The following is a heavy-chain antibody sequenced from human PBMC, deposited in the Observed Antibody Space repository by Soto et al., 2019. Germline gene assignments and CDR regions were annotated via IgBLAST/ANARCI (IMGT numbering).Heavy chain of an antibody. D-gene: IGHD1-7*01. Sequence: EVQLVESGGGLIQPGGSLRLSCAVSGFTVSSNYMSWVRQAPGKGLEWVSIIYANDNRYYADSVKGRFTISRDNSKNTLYLQMNSLRAEDTAIYYCTKEELGRDPWGQGTLVTVSS. V-gene: IGHV3-53*01. CDR2: IYANDNR. CDR1: GFTVSSNY. CDR3: TKEELGRDP. J-gene: IGHJ5*02.